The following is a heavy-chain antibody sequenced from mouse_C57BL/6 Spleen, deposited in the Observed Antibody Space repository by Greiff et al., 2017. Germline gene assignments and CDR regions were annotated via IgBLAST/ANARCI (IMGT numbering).Heavy chain of an antibody. CDR3: ARDDGYWRFAY. Sequence: EVHLVESGGGLVKPGGSLKLSCAASGFTFSSYAMSWVRQTPEKRLEWVATISDGGSYTYYPDNVKGRFTISRDNAKNNLYLQMSHLKSEDTAMYYCARDDGYWRFAYWGQGTLVTVSA. V-gene: IGHV5-4*01. D-gene: IGHD2-3*01. CDR2: ISDGGSYT. CDR1: GFTFSSYA. J-gene: IGHJ3*01.